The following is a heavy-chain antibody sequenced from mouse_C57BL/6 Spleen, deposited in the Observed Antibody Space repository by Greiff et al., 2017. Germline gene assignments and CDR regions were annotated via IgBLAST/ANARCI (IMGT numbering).Heavy chain of an antibody. D-gene: IGHD1-1*01. CDR2: ISSGGDYI. V-gene: IGHV5-9-1*02. CDR1: GFTFSSYS. J-gene: IGHJ2*01. CDR3: TRGSSYYCSSPFDY. Sequence: EVKLMESGEGLVKPGGSLKLSCAASGFTFSSYSMSWVRQTPEKRLEWVAYISSGGDYIYYADTVKGRFTISRDNARNTLYLQMSSLKSEDTAMYYCTRGSSYYCSSPFDYWGQGTTLTVSS.